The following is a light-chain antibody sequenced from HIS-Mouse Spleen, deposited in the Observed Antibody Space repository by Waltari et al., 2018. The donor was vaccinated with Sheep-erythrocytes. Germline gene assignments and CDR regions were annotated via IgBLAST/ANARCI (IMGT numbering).Light chain of an antibody. J-gene: IGLJ2*01. V-gene: IGLV2-14*01. CDR3: SSYTSSSTRVV. CDR1: SSAVGGYNY. CDR2: EVS. Sequence: QSALTQPASVSGSPGQSITIPCTGTSSAVGGYNYVSWDQQHPGKAPKLMIYEVSNRPSGVSNRFSGSKSGNTASLTISGLQAEDEADYYCSSYTSSSTRVVFGGGTKLTVL.